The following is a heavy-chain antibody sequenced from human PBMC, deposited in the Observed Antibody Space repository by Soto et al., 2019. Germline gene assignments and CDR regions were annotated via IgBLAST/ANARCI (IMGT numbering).Heavy chain of an antibody. CDR1: EFTFSSYG. D-gene: IGHD3-9*01. Sequence: GGSLRLSCAASEFTFSSYGTYWVRQAPGKGLEWVAFISYDGSDKYYADSVKGRFTISRDNSKSTLYLQMNSLRGEDTAVYYCAKDHSDWAFDYSGQGTLVTVSS. J-gene: IGHJ4*02. CDR3: AKDHSDWAFDY. CDR2: ISYDGSDK. V-gene: IGHV3-30*18.